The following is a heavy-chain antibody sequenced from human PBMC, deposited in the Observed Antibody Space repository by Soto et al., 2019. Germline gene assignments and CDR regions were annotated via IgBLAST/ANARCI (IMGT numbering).Heavy chain of an antibody. Sequence: RASVKVSCKASGYTFTSYGISWVRQAPGQGLEWMGWISAYNGNTNYAQKLQGRVTMTTDTSTSTAYMELRSLRSDDTAVYYCARVLYYDFWSGPYYYYYGMDVWGQGTTVTVSS. CDR3: ARVLYYDFWSGPYYYYYGMDV. CDR1: GYTFTSYG. CDR2: ISAYNGNT. D-gene: IGHD3-3*01. J-gene: IGHJ6*02. V-gene: IGHV1-18*04.